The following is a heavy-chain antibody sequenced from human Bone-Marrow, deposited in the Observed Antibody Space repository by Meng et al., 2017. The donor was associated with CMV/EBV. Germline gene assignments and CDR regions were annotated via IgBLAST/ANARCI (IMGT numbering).Heavy chain of an antibody. J-gene: IGHJ3*02. V-gene: IGHV3-21*01. Sequence: GGSLRLSCAASGFTFSSYSMNWVRQAPGKGLEWVSSISSSSSYIYYADSVKGRFTISRDNAKNSLYLQMNSLRAEDTAVYYCASAGLLWFGELFGHGAFDIWGQGTIVTASS. D-gene: IGHD3-10*01. CDR1: GFTFSSYS. CDR2: ISSSSSYI. CDR3: ASAGLLWFGELFGHGAFDI.